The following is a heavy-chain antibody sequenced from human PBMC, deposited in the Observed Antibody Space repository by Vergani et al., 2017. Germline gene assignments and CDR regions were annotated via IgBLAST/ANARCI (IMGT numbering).Heavy chain of an antibody. CDR3: ARDRLLRYYFDY. Sequence: VQLVESGGGLVKPGGSLRLSCAASGFTFSSYSMNWVRQAPGKGLEWVSSISSSSSYIYYAESVKGRFTISRDNAKNSLYLQMNSLRAEDTAVYYCARDRLLRYYFDYWGQGTLVTVSS. D-gene: IGHD4-23*01. CDR1: GFTFSSYS. J-gene: IGHJ4*02. V-gene: IGHV3-21*01. CDR2: ISSSSSYI.